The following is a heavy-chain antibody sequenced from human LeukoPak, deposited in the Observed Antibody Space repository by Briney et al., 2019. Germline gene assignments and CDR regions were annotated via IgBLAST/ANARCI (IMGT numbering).Heavy chain of an antibody. V-gene: IGHV4-34*01. CDR3: ASTEKIYCSSTSCSSRDYYGMDV. Sequence: KPSETLSLTCAVYGGSFSGYYWSWIRQPPGKGLEWIGEINHSGSTNYNPSLKSRVTISVDTSKNQFSLKLSSVTAADTAVYYCASTEKIYCSSTSCSSRDYYGMDVWGQGTTVTVSS. D-gene: IGHD2-2*01. J-gene: IGHJ6*02. CDR1: GGSFSGYY. CDR2: INHSGST.